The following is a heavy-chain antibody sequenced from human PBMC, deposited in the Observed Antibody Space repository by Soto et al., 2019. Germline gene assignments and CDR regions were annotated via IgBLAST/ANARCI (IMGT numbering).Heavy chain of an antibody. V-gene: IGHV4-31*03. J-gene: IGHJ4*02. D-gene: IGHD5-12*01. CDR1: GGSISSGGYY. CDR3: ATLDGYNLWTQGVVDY. CDR2: IYYSGST. Sequence: SETLSLTCTVSGGSISSGGYYWSWIRQHPGKGLEWIGYIYYSGSTYYNPSLKSRVTISVDTSKNQFSLKLSSVTAADTAVYYCATLDGYNLWTQGVVDYWGQGTLVTVSS.